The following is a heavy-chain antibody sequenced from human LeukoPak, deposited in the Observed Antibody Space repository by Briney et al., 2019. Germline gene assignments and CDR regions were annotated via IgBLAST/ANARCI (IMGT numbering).Heavy chain of an antibody. Sequence: SGPTPVNPTQTLTLTCTFSGFSFSTGEMCVSWIRQPPGKALEWLARIDWDEDKYYSTSLKTRLTISKGTSKDQVVLTMTNMDPVDTATYYCALLRFFDWSLDYWGQGTLVTVSS. CDR3: ALLRFFDWSLDY. CDR2: IDWDEDK. CDR1: GFSFSTGEMC. D-gene: IGHD3-9*01. V-gene: IGHV2-70*11. J-gene: IGHJ4*02.